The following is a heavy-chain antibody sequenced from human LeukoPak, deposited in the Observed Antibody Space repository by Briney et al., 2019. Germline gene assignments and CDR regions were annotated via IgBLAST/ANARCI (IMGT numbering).Heavy chain of an antibody. J-gene: IGHJ4*02. CDR3: AKKRGETRGYFDY. D-gene: IGHD3-10*01. CDR1: GFIFSNYA. V-gene: IGHV3-23*01. CDR2: ISAAGDVT. Sequence: PGGSLRLSCVGSGFIFSNYAMNWVRQAPGKGLEWVSTISAAGDVTYHADSVKGRFTISRDNSKNKLFMQMNSLRAEDTAVYYCAKKRGETRGYFDYWGQGTLVTVSS.